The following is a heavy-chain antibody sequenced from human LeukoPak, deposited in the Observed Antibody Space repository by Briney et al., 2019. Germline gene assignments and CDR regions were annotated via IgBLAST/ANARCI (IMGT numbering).Heavy chain of an antibody. CDR2: ISGSGGST. J-gene: IGHJ5*02. CDR3: AKVKYSSGWYGSPVPNWFDP. Sequence: GGSLRLSCAASGFTFSSYAMSWVRQAPGKGLEWVSAISGSGGSTYYADSVQGRFTISRDNSKNTLYLQMNSLRAEDTAVYYCAKVKYSSGWYGSPVPNWFDPWGQGTLVTVSS. CDR1: GFTFSSYA. V-gene: IGHV3-23*01. D-gene: IGHD6-19*01.